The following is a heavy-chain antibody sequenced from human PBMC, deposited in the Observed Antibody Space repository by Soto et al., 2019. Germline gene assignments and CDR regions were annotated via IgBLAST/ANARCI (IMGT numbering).Heavy chain of an antibody. J-gene: IGHJ4*02. CDR2: IYYSGST. V-gene: IGHV4-59*01. D-gene: IGHD4-17*01. CDR1: GGSISSYY. CDR3: ARRYGASFDY. Sequence: PSETLSLTCTVSGGSISSYYWSWIRQPPGKGLEWIGNIYYSGSTNYNPSLKSRVTISVDTSKNQFSLKLSSVTAADTAVYYCARRYGASFDYWDQGTLVTVSS.